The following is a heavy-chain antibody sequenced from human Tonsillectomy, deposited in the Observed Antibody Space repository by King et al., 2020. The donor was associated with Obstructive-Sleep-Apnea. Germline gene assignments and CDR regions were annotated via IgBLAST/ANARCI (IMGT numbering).Heavy chain of an antibody. CDR1: GFSFEDYA. CDR3: AKDIAVAGMVALDI. V-gene: IGHV3-9*01. CDR2: ITWNSANI. Sequence: VQLVESGGGLVQPARSLRLYCAASGFSFEDYAMHWVRQAPGKGLEWVSGITWNSANIAYADSVKGQFTISRDNAKNSLYLQMNSLRAEDTAFYYCAKDIAVAGMVALDIWGQGTMVTVSS. J-gene: IGHJ3*02. D-gene: IGHD6-19*01.